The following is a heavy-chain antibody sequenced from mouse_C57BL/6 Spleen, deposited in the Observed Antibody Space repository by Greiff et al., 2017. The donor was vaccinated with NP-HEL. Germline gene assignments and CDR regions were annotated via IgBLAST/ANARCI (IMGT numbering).Heavy chain of an antibody. V-gene: IGHV1-69*01. CDR2: IDPSDSYT. Sequence: QVQLQQPGAELVMPGASVKLSCKASGYTFTSYWMHWVKQRPGQGLEWIGEIDPSDSYTNSNQKFKGKSTLTVDKSSSTAYMQLSSLTSEDSAVYYCARSGAGTDYWGQGTTLTVSS. J-gene: IGHJ2*01. CDR3: ARSGAGTDY. D-gene: IGHD4-1*01. CDR1: GYTFTSYW.